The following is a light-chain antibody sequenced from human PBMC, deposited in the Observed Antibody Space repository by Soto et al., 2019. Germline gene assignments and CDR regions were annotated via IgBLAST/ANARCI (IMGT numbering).Light chain of an antibody. CDR2: WAS. CDR1: QSVLYSSNNKNY. CDR3: QHYYSPPYT. J-gene: IGKJ2*01. Sequence: DIVMTQSPDSLAVSLGERATINCKSSQSVLYSSNNKNYLSWYQQKPGQPPKLLIYWASTRESGVPDRFSGSGSGTDFTLTINSLQAEDVAVYYCQHYYSPPYTFGQGTKLEIK. V-gene: IGKV4-1*01.